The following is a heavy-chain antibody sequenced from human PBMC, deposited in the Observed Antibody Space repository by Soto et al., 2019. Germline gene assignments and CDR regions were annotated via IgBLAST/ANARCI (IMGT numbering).Heavy chain of an antibody. CDR2: IIPIFGPA. V-gene: IGHV1-69*01. J-gene: IGHJ4*02. CDR1: GGTFSNNA. Sequence: QVQLVQSGAEVKKPGSSVRVSCKASGGTFSNNAISWVRQAPGQGLEWMGGIIPIFGPANYAHTFQGRVTITADESTSTFYMEMSSLRSEDTAVYYCARSRDTTGYFNYWGQGTQVTVSS. D-gene: IGHD3-22*01. CDR3: ARSRDTTGYFNY.